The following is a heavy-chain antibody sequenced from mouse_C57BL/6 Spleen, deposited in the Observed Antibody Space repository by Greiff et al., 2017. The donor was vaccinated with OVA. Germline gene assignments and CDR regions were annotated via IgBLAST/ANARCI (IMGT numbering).Heavy chain of an antibody. D-gene: IGHD1-1*01. Sequence: VQLQQPGAELVKPGASVKLSCKASGYTFTSYWMQWVKQRPGQGLEWIGEIDPSDSYTNYNQKFKGKATLTVDTSSSTAYMQLSSLTSEDSAVYYCARPTVVATPYYFDYWGQGTTLTVSS. CDR1: GYTFTSYW. J-gene: IGHJ2*01. V-gene: IGHV1-50*01. CDR3: ARPTVVATPYYFDY. CDR2: IDPSDSYT.